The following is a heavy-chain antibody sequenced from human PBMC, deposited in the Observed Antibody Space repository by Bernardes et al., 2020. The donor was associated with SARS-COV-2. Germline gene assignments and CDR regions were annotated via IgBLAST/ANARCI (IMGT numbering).Heavy chain of an antibody. CDR3: ARVEEWLVRVYYFDY. V-gene: IGHV3-7*01. CDR1: GFTFSSYW. Sequence: GSLRLSCAASGFTFSSYWMSWVRQAPGKGLEWVANIKQDGSEKYYVDSVKGRFTISRDNAKNSLYLQMNSLRAEDTAVYYCARVEEWLVRVYYFDYWGQGTLVTVSS. J-gene: IGHJ4*02. CDR2: IKQDGSEK. D-gene: IGHD6-19*01.